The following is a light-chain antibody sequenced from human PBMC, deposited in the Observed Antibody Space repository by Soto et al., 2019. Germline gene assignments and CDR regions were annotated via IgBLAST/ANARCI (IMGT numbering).Light chain of an antibody. V-gene: IGLV2-23*02. J-gene: IGLJ2*01. CDR1: SSDVGSYNL. CDR3: SSYASSITVI. Sequence: QPVLTQPASVSGSPGQSITISCTGTSSDVGSYNLVSWYQQHPGKGPKLMIYEVTKRPSGVSYRFSGSKSGNTASLTISGLQAEDEADYYCSSYASSITVIFGGGTKLTVL. CDR2: EVT.